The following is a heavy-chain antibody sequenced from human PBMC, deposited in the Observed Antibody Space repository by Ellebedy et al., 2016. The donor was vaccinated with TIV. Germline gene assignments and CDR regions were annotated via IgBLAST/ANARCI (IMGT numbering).Heavy chain of an antibody. CDR3: ARDQAGAFYYGSGSYSSGYYYMEV. V-gene: IGHV1-46*01. D-gene: IGHD3-10*01. CDR2: INPSGGNS. J-gene: IGHJ6*03. CDR1: GYTFTFYF. Sequence: ASVKVSCKASGYTFTFYFMHWVRQAPGQGLEWMGIINPSGGNSTYAQKFQGRVTMTRNTSTTTVYMELSSLSSEDTAVYYCARDQAGAFYYGSGSYSSGYYYMEVWGKGTTVTVSS.